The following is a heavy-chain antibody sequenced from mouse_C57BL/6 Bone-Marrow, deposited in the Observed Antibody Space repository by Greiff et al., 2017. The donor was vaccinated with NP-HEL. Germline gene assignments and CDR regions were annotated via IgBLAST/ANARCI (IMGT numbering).Heavy chain of an antibody. D-gene: IGHD1-1*01. J-gene: IGHJ3*01. CDR2: IHPNSGST. CDR3: ARGYGRVAY. Sequence: VKLQQPGAELVKPGASVKLSCKASGYTFTSYWMHWVKQRPGQGLEWIGMIHPNSGSTNYNEKFKSKATLTVDKSSSTAYMQLSSLTSEDSAVYYGARGYGRVAYWGQGTLVTVSA. CDR1: GYTFTSYW. V-gene: IGHV1-64*01.